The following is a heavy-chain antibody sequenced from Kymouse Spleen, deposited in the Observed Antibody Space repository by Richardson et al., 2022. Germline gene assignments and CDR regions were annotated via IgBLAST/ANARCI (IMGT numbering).Heavy chain of an antibody. Sequence: QVQLQESGPGLVKPSETLSLTCTVSGGSVSSGSYYWSWIRQPPGKGLEWIGYIYYSGSTNYNPSLKSRVTISVDTSKNQFSLKLSSVTAADTAVYYCARDLTMVRGVMGYYYYGMDVWGQGTTVTVSS. J-gene: IGHJ6*02. CDR1: GGSVSSGSYY. CDR3: ARDLTMVRGVMGYYYYGMDV. V-gene: IGHV4-61*01. CDR2: IYYSGST. D-gene: IGHD3-10*01.